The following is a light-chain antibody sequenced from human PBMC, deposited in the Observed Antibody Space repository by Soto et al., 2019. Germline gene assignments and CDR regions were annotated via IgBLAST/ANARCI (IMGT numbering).Light chain of an antibody. J-gene: IGLJ1*01. V-gene: IGLV2-8*01. Sequence: QSVLTQPPSASGSPGQSVTISCTGTSSDVGGYNYVSWYQHHPGKAPKLIIFEVSQRPSGVPDRFSGSKSVNTASLTVSGLQAEDEADYYCNSYAGSNNFYVFGTGTKLTVL. CDR3: NSYAGSNNFYV. CDR2: EVS. CDR1: SSDVGGYNY.